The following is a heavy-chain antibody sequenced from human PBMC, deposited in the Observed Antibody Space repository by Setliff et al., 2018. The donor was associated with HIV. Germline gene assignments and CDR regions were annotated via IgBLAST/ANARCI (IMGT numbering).Heavy chain of an antibody. V-gene: IGHV1-46*01. CDR3: ARMNCSTTNCRESNWFDP. CDR2: ISPSGDRT. Sequence: ASVKVSCKASGYAFTSQFMHWVRQAPGQGLEWMGIISPSGDRTTYAQRFRGRVTMTSDTSISTAYMELSSLRSEDTAVYYCARMNCSTTNCRESNWFDPWGQGTLVTVSS. D-gene: IGHD2-2*01. J-gene: IGHJ5*02. CDR1: GYAFTSQF.